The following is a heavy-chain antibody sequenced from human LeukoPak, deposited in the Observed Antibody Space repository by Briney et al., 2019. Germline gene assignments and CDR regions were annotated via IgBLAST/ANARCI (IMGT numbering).Heavy chain of an antibody. J-gene: IGHJ4*02. CDR2: IKQDGSEK. Sequence: GGSLRLSCAASGFTFSSYWMSWVRQAPGKGVEWVANIKQDGSEKYYVDSVKGRFTISRDNAKNSLYLQMNSLRAQDTAVYYCARGSSSWYGDYWGQGTLVTVSS. CDR3: ARGSSSWYGDY. D-gene: IGHD6-13*01. V-gene: IGHV3-7*01. CDR1: GFTFSSYW.